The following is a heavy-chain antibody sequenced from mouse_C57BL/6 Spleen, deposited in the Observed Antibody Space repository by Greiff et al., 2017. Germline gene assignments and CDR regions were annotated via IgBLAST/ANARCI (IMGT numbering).Heavy chain of an antibody. V-gene: IGHV3-6*01. CDR2: ISYDGSN. Sequence: EVQLQESGPGLVKPSQSLSLTCSVTGYSITSGHYWNWIRQFPGNKLEWMGYISYDGSNKYNPSLKNRISITRDTSTNQFFLKLNSVTTEDTATXFCARFRGSFAYWGKETLVTVS. CDR1: GYSITSGHY. CDR3: ARFRGSFAY. J-gene: IGHJ3*01. D-gene: IGHD3-1*01.